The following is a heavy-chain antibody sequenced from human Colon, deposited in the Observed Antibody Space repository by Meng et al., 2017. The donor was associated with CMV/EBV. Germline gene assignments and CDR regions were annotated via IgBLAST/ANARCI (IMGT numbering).Heavy chain of an antibody. CDR1: GFTFDKYV. CDR3: ARDGAPVITHLNWFNP. J-gene: IGHJ5*02. D-gene: IGHD4-23*01. CDR2: ISSSSSSI. V-gene: IGHV3-21*01. Sequence: GGSLRLSCVASGFTFDKYVMTWVRQAPGKGLEWVSSISSSSSSIYYADSVKGRFTISRDNAKSSLYPQMNSLRAEDTAVYYCARDGAPVITHLNWFNPWGQGTLVTVSS.